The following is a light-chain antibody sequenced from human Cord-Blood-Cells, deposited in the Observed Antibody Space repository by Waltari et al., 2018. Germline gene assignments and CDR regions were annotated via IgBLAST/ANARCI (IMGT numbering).Light chain of an antibody. CDR3: AAWDDSLNGWV. J-gene: IGLJ3*02. CDR2: SNN. CDR1: SSNIGSNT. V-gene: IGLV1-44*01. Sequence: QSVLTQPPSASGTPGQRVTISCSGSSSNIGSNTVNWYQQLPGTAPKLLIYSNNPRPSWVPDRFSGSKSGTSASLAISWLQSEDEADYYCAAWDDSLNGWVFGGGTNLTVL.